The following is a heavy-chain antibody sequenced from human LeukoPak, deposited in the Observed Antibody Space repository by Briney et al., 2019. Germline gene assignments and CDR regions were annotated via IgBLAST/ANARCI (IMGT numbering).Heavy chain of an antibody. D-gene: IGHD3-16*01. V-gene: IGHV4-39*01. CDR2: IYYSGST. Sequence: SETLSLTCTVSGGSISSSSYYWGWIRQPPGTGLEWIGSIYYSGSTYYNPSLKSRVTISVDTSKNQFSLKLSSVTAADTAVYYCAGLWGVMGYYYGMDVWGQGTTVTVSS. CDR3: AGLWGVMGYYYGMDV. J-gene: IGHJ6*02. CDR1: GGSISSSSYY.